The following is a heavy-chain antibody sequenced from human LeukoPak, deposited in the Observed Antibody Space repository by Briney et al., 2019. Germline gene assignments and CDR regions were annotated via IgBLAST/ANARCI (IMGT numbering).Heavy chain of an antibody. Sequence: GGSLRLSCAASGLTFSSYSMNWVRQAPGKGLEWVSSISSSSSYIYYADSVKGRFTISRDNAKNSLYLQMNSLRAEDTAVYYCASAPTDSYDYAPLDYWGQGTLVTVSS. J-gene: IGHJ4*02. D-gene: IGHD3-16*01. CDR1: GLTFSSYS. CDR2: ISSSSSYI. V-gene: IGHV3-21*01. CDR3: ASAPTDSYDYAPLDY.